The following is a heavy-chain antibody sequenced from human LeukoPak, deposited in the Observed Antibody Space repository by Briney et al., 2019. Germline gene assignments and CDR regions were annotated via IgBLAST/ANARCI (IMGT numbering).Heavy chain of an antibody. V-gene: IGHV3-21*01. CDR3: ARESPGASLY. Sequence: PGGSLRLSCAASGFTFSSYWMSWVRQAPGKGLEWVSSIDSGSSYIFYADSVKGRFTISRDNAKSSLFLQMNSLRVEDTAVYYCARESPGASLYWGQGTLVTVSS. CDR1: GFTFSSYW. J-gene: IGHJ4*02. CDR2: IDSGSSYI.